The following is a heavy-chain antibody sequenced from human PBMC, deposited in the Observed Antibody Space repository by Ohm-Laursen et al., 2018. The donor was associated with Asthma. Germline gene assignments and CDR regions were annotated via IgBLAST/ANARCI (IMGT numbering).Heavy chain of an antibody. CDR1: GFTFSSYC. J-gene: IGHJ6*02. D-gene: IGHD4-17*01. CDR3: VKTYGDFGDYYSAAMDV. Sequence: SLRLSCAASGFTFSSYCMHWVRQAPGKGPVWVSRLNTDGSGTWYADSVKGRFTISRDNAKNSLYLQMNSLRAEDTALYYCVKTYGDFGDYYSAAMDVWGQGTPVTVSS. CDR2: LNTDGSGT. V-gene: IGHV3-74*01.